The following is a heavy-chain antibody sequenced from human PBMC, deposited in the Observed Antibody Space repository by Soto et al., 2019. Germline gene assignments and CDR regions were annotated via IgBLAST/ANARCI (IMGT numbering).Heavy chain of an antibody. V-gene: IGHV1-18*01. CDR2: ISAFNGNT. CDR3: ARDRGVAPPVAANTHYYYSMDV. Sequence: QDQLVQSGAEVKKTGASVTVSCQASGYSFTNYGITWVRQAPGQGLEWLGWISAFNGNTHYAQKVPGRDNITTDAPTSTAYMDVRSLRSDDTAVYYCARDRGVAPPVAANTHYYYSMDVWGKGTTVTVSS. J-gene: IGHJ6*03. CDR1: GYSFTNYG. D-gene: IGHD2-21*02.